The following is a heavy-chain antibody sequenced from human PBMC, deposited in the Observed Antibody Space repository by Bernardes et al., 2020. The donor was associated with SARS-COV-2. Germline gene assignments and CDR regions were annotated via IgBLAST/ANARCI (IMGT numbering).Heavy chain of an antibody. CDR2: IYWDDDK. D-gene: IGHD3-16*01. CDR3: ARRPGEITWDVWWFDP. V-gene: IGHV2-5*02. CDR1: GFSLNTSGVA. Sequence: SGPTLVKPTQTLTLTCTFSGFSLNTSGVAVGWIRQPPGKALEWLALIYWDDDKRYIASLKSRLTITKDTSKNQVVLTMTNMDPADTATYYCARRPGEITWDVWWFDPWGPGTLVAVSS. J-gene: IGHJ5*02.